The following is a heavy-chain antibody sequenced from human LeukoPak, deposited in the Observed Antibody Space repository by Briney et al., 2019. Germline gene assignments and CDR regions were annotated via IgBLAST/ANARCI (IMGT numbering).Heavy chain of an antibody. CDR3: ARAPLLWFGELSPPIYFYYYGMDV. J-gene: IGHJ6*02. Sequence: PSETLSLTCTVSGGSISSYYWSWMRQPPGKGLVWIGNIYYSGSNNYNPSLKSRVTISVDTSKNQFSLRLSSVTAADTAVYYCARAPLLWFGELSPPIYFYYYGMDVWGQGTTVTVSS. D-gene: IGHD3-10*01. V-gene: IGHV4-59*01. CDR1: GGSISSYY. CDR2: IYYSGSN.